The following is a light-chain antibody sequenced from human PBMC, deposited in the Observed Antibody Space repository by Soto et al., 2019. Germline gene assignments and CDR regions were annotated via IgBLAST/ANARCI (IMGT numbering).Light chain of an antibody. CDR2: GVT. Sequence: QSALTQPRSVSGSPGQSVSISCTGTSSDVGGYNYVSWYQQHQGKAPKLMLYGVTKRPSGVPDRFSGSKSGNTASLTISGLQAEDEADYYCCSYAGSSYVVGPGTKLTVL. V-gene: IGLV2-11*01. J-gene: IGLJ1*01. CDR3: CSYAGSSYV. CDR1: SSDVGGYNY.